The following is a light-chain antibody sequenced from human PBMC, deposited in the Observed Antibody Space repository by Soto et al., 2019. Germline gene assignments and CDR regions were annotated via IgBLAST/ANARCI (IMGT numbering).Light chain of an antibody. J-gene: IGLJ1*01. CDR1: SSTIGGNS. V-gene: IGLV1-51*01. Sequence: VLTQPPSVSADPGQKVTISCSGSSSTIGGNSVSWYQQLPGTAPKILIFDENNRPSGIPDRFSVSKSGMSASLGIAGFQTGDEADYYCGSWDGSLSAYVFGTGTKVSVL. CDR2: DEN. CDR3: GSWDGSLSAYV.